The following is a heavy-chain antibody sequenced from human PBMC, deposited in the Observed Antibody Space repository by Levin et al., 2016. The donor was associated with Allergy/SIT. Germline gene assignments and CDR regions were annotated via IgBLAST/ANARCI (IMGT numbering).Heavy chain of an antibody. V-gene: IGHV3-23*01. CDR1: GFTFSSYA. CDR2: ISGSGGST. Sequence: GESLKISCAASGFTFSSYAMSWVRQAPGKGLEWVSAISGSGGSTYYADSVKGRFTISRDNSKNTLYLQMNSLRAEDTAVYYCAKVVKSYGHFDYWGQGTLVTVSS. D-gene: IGHD4-17*01. J-gene: IGHJ4*02. CDR3: AKVVKSYGHFDY.